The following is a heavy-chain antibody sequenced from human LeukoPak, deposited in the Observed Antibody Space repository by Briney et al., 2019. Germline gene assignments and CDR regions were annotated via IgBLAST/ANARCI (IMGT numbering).Heavy chain of an antibody. Sequence: GGSLRLSCATSGFTFSDHYMSWIRQAPGKGLEWVSYVSTFSRYTNYADSVKGRFTISRDNAKNSLYLQMNSLRAEDTAVYYCARDGYYPTSIYHYLFDCWGQGTLVTVSS. J-gene: IGHJ4*02. CDR3: ARDGYYPTSIYHYLFDC. V-gene: IGHV3-11*05. CDR2: VSTFSRYT. D-gene: IGHD3-22*01. CDR1: GFTFSDHY.